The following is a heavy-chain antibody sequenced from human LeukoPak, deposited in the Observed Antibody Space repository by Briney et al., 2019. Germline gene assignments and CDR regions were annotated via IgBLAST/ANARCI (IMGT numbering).Heavy chain of an antibody. V-gene: IGHV3-23*01. CDR1: GSTFSRSP. D-gene: IGHD3-16*01. CDR2: ISGSGGST. J-gene: IGHJ4*02. CDR3: AKTNDYGRLGYYFDY. Sequence: PGGSLRLSCVASGSTFSRSPMTWVRQGPGKGLEWVSAISGSGGSTYYADSVKGRFTISRDNSKNTLYLQMNSLRAEDTAVYYCAKTNDYGRLGYYFDYWGQGTLVTVSS.